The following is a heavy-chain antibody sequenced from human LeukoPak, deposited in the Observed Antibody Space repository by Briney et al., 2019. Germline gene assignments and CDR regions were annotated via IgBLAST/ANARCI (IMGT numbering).Heavy chain of an antibody. CDR2: INPNSGGT. CDR3: LIPAVVATTSGTAFDI. CDR1: GYTFTSYG. V-gene: IGHV1-2*02. D-gene: IGHD2-15*01. J-gene: IGHJ3*02. Sequence: ASVKVSCKASGYTFTSYGISWVRQAPGQGLEWMGWINPNSGGTNYAQKFQGRVTMTRDTSISTVYMELSRLRSDDTAVYYCLIPAVVATTSGTAFDIWGQGTMVTVSS.